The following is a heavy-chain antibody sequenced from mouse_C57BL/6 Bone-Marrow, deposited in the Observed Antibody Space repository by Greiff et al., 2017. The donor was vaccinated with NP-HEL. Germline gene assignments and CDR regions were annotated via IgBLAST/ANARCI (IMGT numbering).Heavy chain of an antibody. CDR1: GFTFTDYY. CDR2: IRNKANGYTT. J-gene: IGHJ4*01. Sequence: EVKLVESGGGLVQPGGSLSLSCAASGFTFTDYYMSWVRQPPGKALEWLGFIRNKANGYTTEYSASVKGRFTISRDNSQSILYLQMNALRAEDSATYYCARSSSYAMDYWGQGTSVTVSS. CDR3: ARSSSYAMDY. V-gene: IGHV7-3*01.